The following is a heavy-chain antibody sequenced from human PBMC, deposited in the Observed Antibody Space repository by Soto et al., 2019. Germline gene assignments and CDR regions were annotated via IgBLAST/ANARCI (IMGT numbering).Heavy chain of an antibody. D-gene: IGHD1-26*01. CDR3: AREGVGATGSYFDY. Sequence: SVKVSCKACGGGFSSYASSWVRQAPGQGLEWMGGIIPIFGTANYAQKFQGRVTITADESTSTAYMELSSLRSEDTAVYYCAREGVGATGSYFDYWGQGTLVTVSS. J-gene: IGHJ4*02. CDR2: IIPIFGTA. CDR1: GGGFSSYA. V-gene: IGHV1-69*13.